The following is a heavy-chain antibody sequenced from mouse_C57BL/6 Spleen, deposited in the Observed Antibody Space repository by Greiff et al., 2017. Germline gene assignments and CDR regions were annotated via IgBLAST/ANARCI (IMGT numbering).Heavy chain of an antibody. Sequence: EVKLVESGPELVKPGASVKMSCKASGYTFTDYNMHWVKQSHGKSLEWIGYINPNNGGTSYNQKFKGKATLTVNKSSSTAYMELRSLTSDDSAVYYCARTYDGYYVVYAMDYWGQGTSVTVSS. CDR3: ARTYDGYYVVYAMDY. V-gene: IGHV1-22*01. CDR2: INPNNGGT. J-gene: IGHJ4*01. CDR1: GYTFTDYN. D-gene: IGHD2-3*01.